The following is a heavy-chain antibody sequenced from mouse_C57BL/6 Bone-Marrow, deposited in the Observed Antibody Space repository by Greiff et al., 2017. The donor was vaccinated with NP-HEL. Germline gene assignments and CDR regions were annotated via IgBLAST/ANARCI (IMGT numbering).Heavy chain of an antibody. CDR3: ARRGYYGSSSMDY. Sequence: EVQLVESGGGLVQPGGSLKLSCAASGFTFSDYYMYWVRQTPEKRLEWVAYISNGGGSTYYPDTVKGRFTISRYNAKNTLYLQMSRLKSEDTAMYYCARRGYYGSSSMDYWGQGTSVTVSS. V-gene: IGHV5-12*01. D-gene: IGHD1-1*01. CDR2: ISNGGGST. CDR1: GFTFSDYY. J-gene: IGHJ4*01.